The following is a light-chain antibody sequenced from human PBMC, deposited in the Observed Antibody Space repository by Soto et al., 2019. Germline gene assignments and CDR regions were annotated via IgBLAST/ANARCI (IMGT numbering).Light chain of an antibody. CDR2: EVS. CDR1: SSDVGGYNY. Sequence: QSVLTQPASVSGSPGQSITMSCTGTSSDVGGYNYVSWYQHHPGKAPKLMIYEVSNRPSGVSNRFSGSKSGNTASLTISGLQAEDEADYYCSSYTSSRPDVFGTGTKVTVL. J-gene: IGLJ1*01. V-gene: IGLV2-14*01. CDR3: SSYTSSRPDV.